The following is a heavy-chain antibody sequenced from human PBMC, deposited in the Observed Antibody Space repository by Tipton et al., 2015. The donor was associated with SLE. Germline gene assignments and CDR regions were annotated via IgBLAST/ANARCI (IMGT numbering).Heavy chain of an antibody. D-gene: IGHD6-25*01. CDR2: VYYGGST. CDR3: ARDAAPKGWWYFDL. V-gene: IGHV4-59*02. Sequence: TLSLTCTVSGDSVRGSYWSWIRQPPGMGLEWIGFVYYGGSTNMGTTNYNPSLESRLDISVDTSGRLFFLRLSSMTAADTAVYYCARDAAPKGWWYFDLWGRGALVTVSS. J-gene: IGHJ2*01. CDR1: GDSVRGSY.